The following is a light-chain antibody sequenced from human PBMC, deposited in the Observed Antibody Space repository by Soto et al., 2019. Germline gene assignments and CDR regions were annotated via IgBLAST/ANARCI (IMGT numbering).Light chain of an antibody. CDR3: LQHNSYPRT. CDR1: QAIRND. J-gene: IGKJ2*02. CDR2: EAS. Sequence: DIQMTQSPSSLSASVGDRVTITCRASQAIRNDIGWYQQKPGKALKRLIYEASTLHSGVPSRFSGSGSGTEFTLTISSLQPEDSATYYCLQHNSYPRTFGQGTKLEI. V-gene: IGKV1-17*01.